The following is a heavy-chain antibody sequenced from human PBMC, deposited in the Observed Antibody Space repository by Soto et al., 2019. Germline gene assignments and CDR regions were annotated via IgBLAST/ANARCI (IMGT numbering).Heavy chain of an antibody. CDR2: ISSSSSYT. D-gene: IGHD1-26*01. Sequence: NPWGALRLSCSTSGFTFSDYYMSWIRQAPGKGLEWVSYISSSSSYTNYADSVKGRFTISRDNAKNSLFLQMNSLSAEDTAVYYCAVINSGYWYFDLWGRGTLVTVSS. CDR3: AVINSGYWYFDL. J-gene: IGHJ2*01. CDR1: GFTFSDYY. V-gene: IGHV3-11*06.